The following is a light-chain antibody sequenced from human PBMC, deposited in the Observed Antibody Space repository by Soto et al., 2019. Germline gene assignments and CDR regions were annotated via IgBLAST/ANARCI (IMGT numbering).Light chain of an antibody. J-gene: IGLJ1*01. CDR3: SSYTSNSSYV. Sequence: VLPQPASVSGSPGQSITISCTGSSSDVGGYNYVSWYQQHPGKAPKFMIYDVSYRPSGVSNRFSGSKSGNTASLTISGLQAEDEADYYCSSYTSNSSYVFGTGTKVTVL. CDR1: SSDVGGYNY. CDR2: DVS. V-gene: IGLV2-14*01.